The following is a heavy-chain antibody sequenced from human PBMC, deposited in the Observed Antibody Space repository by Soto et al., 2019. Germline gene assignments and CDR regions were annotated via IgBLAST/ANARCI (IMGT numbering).Heavy chain of an antibody. J-gene: IGHJ6*03. CDR1: GDSVSSNSAA. D-gene: IGHD3-9*01. CDR3: VRVFFAYDIFTDYWWGYDFYMDV. V-gene: IGHV6-1*01. CDR2: TYYRSKWYN. Sequence: SQTLSLTCAISGDSVSSNSAAWNWIRQSPSRGLEWLGRTYYRSKWYNDYAVSVKSRITINPDTSKNQISLQLNSVTPEDTAVYYCVRVFFAYDIFTDYWWGYDFYMDVRDQGLTVTV.